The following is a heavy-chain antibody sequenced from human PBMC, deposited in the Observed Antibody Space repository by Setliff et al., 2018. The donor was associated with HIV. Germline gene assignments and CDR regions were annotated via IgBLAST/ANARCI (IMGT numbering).Heavy chain of an antibody. V-gene: IGHV4-39*01. CDR2: IYYSGST. D-gene: IGHD3-9*01. CDR1: GGSISSISSY. CDR3: ARSRSSYYDILTGYRYYFDY. J-gene: IGHJ4*02. Sequence: SETLSLTCTVSGGSISSISSYWGWLRQPPGKGLEWIGRIYYSGSTYYNPSLKSRVTISVDTSKNQFSLKLISVTAADTAVYYCARSRSSYYDILTGYRYYFDYWGQGTLVTVSS.